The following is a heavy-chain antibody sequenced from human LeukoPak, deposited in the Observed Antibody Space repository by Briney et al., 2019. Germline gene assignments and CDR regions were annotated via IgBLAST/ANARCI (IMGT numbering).Heavy chain of an antibody. V-gene: IGHV4-61*02. CDR2: IYTSGST. Sequence: PSQTLSLTCTVSGGSISSGSYYWSWIRQPAGKGLEWIGRIYTSGSTNYNPSLKSRVTISVDTSKNQFSLKLSSVTAADTAMYYCARNRYYYGSGNYGVPNWFDPWGQGTLVTVSS. D-gene: IGHD3-10*01. CDR1: GGSISSGSYY. CDR3: ARNRYYYGSGNYGVPNWFDP. J-gene: IGHJ5*02.